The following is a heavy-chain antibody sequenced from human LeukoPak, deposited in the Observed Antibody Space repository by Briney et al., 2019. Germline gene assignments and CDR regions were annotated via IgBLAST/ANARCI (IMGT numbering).Heavy chain of an antibody. CDR3: AREVTQSPFDP. D-gene: IGHD5-18*01. J-gene: IGHJ5*02. CDR2: INHSGST. CDR1: GGSFSGYY. V-gene: IGHV4-34*01. Sequence: PSETLSLTCAVYGGSFSGYYWSWIRQPPGKGLEWIGEINHSGSTNYNPSLKSRVTISVDTSKNQFSLKLSSVTAADTAVYYCAREVTQSPFDPWGQGTLVTVSS.